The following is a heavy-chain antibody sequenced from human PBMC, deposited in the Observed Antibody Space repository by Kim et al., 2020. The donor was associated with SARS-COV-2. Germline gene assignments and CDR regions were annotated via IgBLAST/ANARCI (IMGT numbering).Heavy chain of an antibody. D-gene: IGHD3-16*01. Sequence: GGSLRLSCAASGFTFSSYSMHWVRQAPGKGLEWVAVIWYDGSNKYYADSVKGRFTISRDNSKNTLYLQMNSLRAEDTAVYYCAKDLRIGALELGGYWGQGTLVTVSS. V-gene: IGHV3-33*06. J-gene: IGHJ4*02. CDR1: GFTFSSYS. CDR3: AKDLRIGALELGGY. CDR2: IWYDGSNK.